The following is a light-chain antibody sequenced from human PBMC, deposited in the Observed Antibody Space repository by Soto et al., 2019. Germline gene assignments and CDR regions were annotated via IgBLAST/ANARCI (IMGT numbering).Light chain of an antibody. J-gene: IGKJ4*01. CDR1: QSVLYSSNNKNY. CDR2: WAS. CDR3: HQYYATPLT. V-gene: IGKV4-1*01. Sequence: DIVMTQSPDSLALSLGERATINCKSSQSVLYSSNNKNYLAWYQQKPGQPPKLLIYWASTRESGVPDRFSGSGSGTDFTLTITKLQAEDVAVYYFHQYYATPLTFGGGTKVEIK.